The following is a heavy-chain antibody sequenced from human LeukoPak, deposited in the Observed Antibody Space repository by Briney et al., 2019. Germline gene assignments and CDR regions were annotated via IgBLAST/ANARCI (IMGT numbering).Heavy chain of an antibody. Sequence: PGRSLRLSCAASGFTFDDYAMHWVRQAPGKGLEWVSGISWNSGSIGYADSVKGRFTISRDNAKNSLYLQMNSLRAEDTAVYYCARGLWGSRNVVVVAAKLHSRHAFDIWGQGTMVTVSS. J-gene: IGHJ3*02. V-gene: IGHV3-9*01. D-gene: IGHD2-15*01. CDR1: GFTFDDYA. CDR3: ARGLWGSRNVVVVAAKLHSRHAFDI. CDR2: ISWNSGSI.